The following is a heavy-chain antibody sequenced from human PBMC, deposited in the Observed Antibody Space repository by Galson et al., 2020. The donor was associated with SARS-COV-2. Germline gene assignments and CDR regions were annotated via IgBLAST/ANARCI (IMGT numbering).Heavy chain of an antibody. CDR1: GGTFSGYY. D-gene: IGHD6-13*01. V-gene: IGHV4-34*01. J-gene: IGHJ4*02. Sequence: PGGSLSLTCAVYGGTFSGYYWNWIRQSPGKGLEWIGEINDGGRTNYNPSLESRVGISVDTSKKQFSLKLSSVTAADTAVYHCARGRYPRADGILLWMYRIASSGVFDSWSQGTRVTVSS. CDR2: INDGGRT. CDR3: ARGRYPRADGILLWMYRIASSGVFDS.